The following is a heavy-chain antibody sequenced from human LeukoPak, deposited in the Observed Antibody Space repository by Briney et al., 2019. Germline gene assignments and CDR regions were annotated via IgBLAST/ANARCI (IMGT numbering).Heavy chain of an antibody. Sequence: SETLSLTCTVSGYSISSGYYWGWIRQPPGKGLEWIGSIYHSGSTYYNPSLKSRVTISVDTSKNQFSLKLSSVTAADTAVYYCAGHKAYYYGSGSYTTYSDYWGQGTLVTVSS. V-gene: IGHV4-38-2*02. D-gene: IGHD3-10*01. CDR3: AGHKAYYYGSGSYTTYSDY. CDR2: IYHSGST. CDR1: GYSISSGYY. J-gene: IGHJ4*02.